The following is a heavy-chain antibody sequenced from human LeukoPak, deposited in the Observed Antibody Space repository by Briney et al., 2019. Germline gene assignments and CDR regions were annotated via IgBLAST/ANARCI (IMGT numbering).Heavy chain of an antibody. J-gene: IGHJ4*02. Sequence: ASVKVSCKASGYTFTGYYMHWVRQAPGQGLEWMGWINPNSGDTNYAQKFQGRVTMTRDTSINTAYMELTRLTSDGTAVYYCARVYSIRSFDYWGQGTLVTVSS. D-gene: IGHD2-15*01. V-gene: IGHV1-2*02. CDR3: ARVYSIRSFDY. CDR1: GYTFTGYY. CDR2: INPNSGDT.